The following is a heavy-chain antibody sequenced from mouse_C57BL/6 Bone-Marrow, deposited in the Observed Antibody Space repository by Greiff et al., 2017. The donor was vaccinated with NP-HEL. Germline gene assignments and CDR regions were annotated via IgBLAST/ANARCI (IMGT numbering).Heavy chain of an antibody. CDR1: GFTFSSYA. J-gene: IGHJ3*01. CDR3: TRVRGNYAWFAY. Sequence: EVQGVESGEGLVKPGGSLKLSCAASGFTFSSYAMSWVRQTPEKRLEWVAYISSGGDYIYYADTVKGRFTISRDNARNTLYLQMSSLKSEDTAMYYCTRVRGNYAWFAYWGQGTLVTVSA. V-gene: IGHV5-9-1*02. CDR2: ISSGGDYI. D-gene: IGHD2-1*01.